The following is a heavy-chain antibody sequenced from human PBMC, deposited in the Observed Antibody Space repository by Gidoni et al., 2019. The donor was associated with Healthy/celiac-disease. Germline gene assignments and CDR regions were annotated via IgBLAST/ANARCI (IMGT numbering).Heavy chain of an antibody. CDR3: ARDFSGGTRLTSTGIRLKQYYYYGMDV. CDR1: GFTFSSYG. D-gene: IGHD2-15*01. Sequence: QVQLVESGGGVVQPGRSLRLSCAASGFTFSSYGMHWVRQAPGKGLEWVAVIWYDGSNKYYADSVKGRFTISRDNSKNTLYLQMNSLRAEDTAVYYCARDFSGGTRLTSTGIRLKQYYYYGMDVWGQGTTVTVSS. V-gene: IGHV3-33*01. CDR2: IWYDGSNK. J-gene: IGHJ6*02.